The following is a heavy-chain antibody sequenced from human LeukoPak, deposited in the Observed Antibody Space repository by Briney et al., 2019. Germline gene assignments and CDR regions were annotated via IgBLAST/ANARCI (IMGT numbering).Heavy chain of an antibody. D-gene: IGHD3-16*01. CDR2: VHHSGST. CDR3: ARDWLRGKGYLDY. CDR1: GGSISTY. V-gene: IGHV4-59*01. J-gene: IGHJ4*02. Sequence: SETLSLTCTVSGGSISTYWSWIRQPPGKGLEWIGYVHHSGSTSYNPSLKSRVTISVDTSKNQFSLNLTSVTAADTAVYYCARDWLRGKGYLDYWGQGTLVTVSS.